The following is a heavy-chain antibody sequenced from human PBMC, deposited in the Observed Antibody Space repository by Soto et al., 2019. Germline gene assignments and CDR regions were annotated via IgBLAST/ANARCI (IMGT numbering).Heavy chain of an antibody. Sequence: PGGSLRLACAASGFTFNNYGMHWVRQAPGKGLERVALISYDGTSKKYADFVKGRFTISKDNSMNILYLQMNSLRGEDTDLYYCAKVAGSSWPPYHYGMAVWGQGTTVTVSS. CDR2: ISYDGTSK. V-gene: IGHV3-30*18. CDR3: AKVAGSSWPPYHYGMAV. CDR1: GFTFNNYG. J-gene: IGHJ6*02. D-gene: IGHD6-13*01.